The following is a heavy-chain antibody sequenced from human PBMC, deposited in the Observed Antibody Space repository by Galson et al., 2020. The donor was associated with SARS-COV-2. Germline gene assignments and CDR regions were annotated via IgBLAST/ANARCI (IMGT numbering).Heavy chain of an antibody. CDR1: GGSVSSGSYY. D-gene: IGHD4-17*01. CDR3: ARDNSPLYGDYGWCDP. CDR2: IYYSGST. V-gene: IGHV4-61*01. Sequence: SETLSLTCTVSGGSVSSGSYYWSWIRQPPGKGLEWIGYIYYSGSTNYNPSLKSRVTISVDTSKNQFSLKLSSVTAADTAVYYCARDNSPLYGDYGWCDPWGQVTLVTVSA. J-gene: IGHJ5*02.